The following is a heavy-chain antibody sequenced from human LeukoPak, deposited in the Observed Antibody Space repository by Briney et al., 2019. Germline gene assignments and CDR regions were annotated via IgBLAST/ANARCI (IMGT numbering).Heavy chain of an antibody. CDR3: ASAESIAARPGGFDY. D-gene: IGHD6-6*01. V-gene: IGHV4-34*01. CDR1: GWSFSGYY. J-gene: IGHJ4*02. CDR2: INHSGST. Sequence: WETLSLTCAAYGWSFSGYYWSWIRQPPGKGLEWIGEINHSGSTNYNPSLESRVTISVDTSKNQSSLKLSSVTAADTAVYYCASAESIAARPGGFDYWGQGTLVTVSS.